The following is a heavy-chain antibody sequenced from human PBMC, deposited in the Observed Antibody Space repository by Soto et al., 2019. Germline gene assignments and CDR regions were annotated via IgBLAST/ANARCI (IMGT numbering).Heavy chain of an antibody. D-gene: IGHD3-22*01. CDR1: GFTVNSYA. V-gene: IGHV3-23*01. CDR2: ISGSGGST. Sequence: WGSMRLACAASGFTVNSYAMSWVLQDTGKGLEWVSAISGSGGSTYYADSVKGRFTISRDNSKNTLYLQMNSLRAEDTAVYYCAKDPIHHYYDSSGYVYWGQRTLVTVSS. J-gene: IGHJ4*02. CDR3: AKDPIHHYYDSSGYVY.